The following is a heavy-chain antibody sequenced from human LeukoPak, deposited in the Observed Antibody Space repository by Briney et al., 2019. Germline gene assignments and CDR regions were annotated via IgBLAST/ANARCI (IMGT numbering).Heavy chain of an antibody. CDR1: GFTFSNYA. D-gene: IGHD3-10*01. V-gene: IGHV3-23*01. CDR2: ITSSGAST. CDR3: ARGGGFSSYGSGTYRWSDQNWFDP. J-gene: IGHJ5*02. Sequence: PGGSLRLSCAASGFTFSNYAMSWVRQTPGKGLEWVSTITSSGASTYYRDSVKGRFTISRDNSKNRLYLQMNSLGAEDTAVYYCARGGGFSSYGSGTYRWSDQNWFDPWGQGTLVTVSS.